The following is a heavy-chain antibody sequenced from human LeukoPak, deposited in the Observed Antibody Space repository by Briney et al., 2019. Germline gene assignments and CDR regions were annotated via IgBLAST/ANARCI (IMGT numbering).Heavy chain of an antibody. CDR3: ARDMAVTYIDY. V-gene: IGHV4-39*07. CDR1: GGSISSSSYY. D-gene: IGHD2-21*02. CDR2: IYYSGST. Sequence: PSETLSLTCTVSGGSISSSSYYWGWIRQPPGKGLEWIGSIYYSGSTYYNPSLKSRVTISVDTSKNQFSLKLSSVTAADTAVYYCARDMAVTYIDYWGQGTLVTVSS. J-gene: IGHJ4*02.